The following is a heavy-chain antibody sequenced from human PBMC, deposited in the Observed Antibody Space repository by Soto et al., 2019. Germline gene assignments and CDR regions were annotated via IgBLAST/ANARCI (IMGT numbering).Heavy chain of an antibody. Sequence: EVQLVESGGGLVQPGGSLRLSCAASGFTFSSYSMNWVRPAPGKGLEWVSYIGSSSNTIYYADSVKGRFTISRDNAKNSLYLQMNSLREEDTAVYYCARDLAISLFDYWGQGTLVTVSS. CDR1: GFTFSSYS. CDR2: IGSSSNTI. CDR3: ARDLAISLFDY. J-gene: IGHJ4*02. D-gene: IGHD5-18*01. V-gene: IGHV3-48*02.